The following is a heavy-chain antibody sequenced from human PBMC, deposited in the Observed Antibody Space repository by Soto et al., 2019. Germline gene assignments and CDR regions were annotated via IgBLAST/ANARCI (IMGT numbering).Heavy chain of an antibody. D-gene: IGHD5-18*01. Sequence: QVQLVESGGGVVQPGRSLRLSCAASGFTFSSYGMHWVRQAPGKGLEWVAVIWYDGSNKYYADSVKGRFTISRDNSKNTLYLQMNSLRAEDTAVYYCAREGTAMVFDYWGQGTLVTVSS. CDR1: GFTFSSYG. CDR3: AREGTAMVFDY. V-gene: IGHV3-33*01. J-gene: IGHJ4*02. CDR2: IWYDGSNK.